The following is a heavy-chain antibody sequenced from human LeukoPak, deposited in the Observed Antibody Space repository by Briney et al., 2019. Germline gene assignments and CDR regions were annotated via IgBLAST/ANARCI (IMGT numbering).Heavy chain of an antibody. CDR2: ISSSGGST. CDR1: GFTFSSYA. Sequence: PGGSLRLSCAASGFTFSSYAMSWVRQAPGKGLEWVSAISSSGGSTYYADSVKGRFTISRDNSKNTLYLQMNSLRAEDTVVYYCAKAVKEQQLPYWGQGTLVTVSS. J-gene: IGHJ4*02. V-gene: IGHV3-23*01. CDR3: AKAVKEQQLPY. D-gene: IGHD6-13*01.